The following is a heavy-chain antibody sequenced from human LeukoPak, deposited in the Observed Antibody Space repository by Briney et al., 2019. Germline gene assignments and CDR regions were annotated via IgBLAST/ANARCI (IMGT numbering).Heavy chain of an antibody. CDR1: GFTFSSYA. Sequence: PGGSLRLSCAASGFTFSSYAMSWVRQAPGKGLEWVSAISGSGGSTYYADSVKGRFTISRDNSKNTLYLQMNSLRAEDTAIYFCAKHDYIGNSLRAAFDIWGQGTMVTVSS. V-gene: IGHV3-23*01. CDR2: ISGSGGST. D-gene: IGHD4-23*01. CDR3: AKHDYIGNSLRAAFDI. J-gene: IGHJ3*02.